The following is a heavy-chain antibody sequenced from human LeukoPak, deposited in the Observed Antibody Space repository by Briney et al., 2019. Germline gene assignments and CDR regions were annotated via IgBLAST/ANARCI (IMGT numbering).Heavy chain of an antibody. J-gene: IGHJ4*02. CDR2: IYYSGST. V-gene: IGHV4-59*01. Sequence: SETLSLTCTVSGGSISSYYWSWIRQPPGKGLEWIGYIYYSGSTNYNPSLKSRVTISVDTSKNQFSLKLSSVTAADTAVYYCARELSGYSCGGLDYWGQGTPVTVSS. CDR1: GGSISSYY. D-gene: IGHD5-18*01. CDR3: ARELSGYSCGGLDY.